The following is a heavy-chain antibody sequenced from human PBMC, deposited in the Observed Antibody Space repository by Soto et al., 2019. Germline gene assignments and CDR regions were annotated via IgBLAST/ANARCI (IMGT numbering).Heavy chain of an antibody. D-gene: IGHD2-15*01. V-gene: IGHV1-69*06. Sequence: ASVKVSCEASGGTFGRYAISWVRLAPGQSLEWMGQINAGFGATDLAQMFQGRVTTTADKSTTTVYMELSSLRSDDTAVYYCATDCSGGSCYGASGMDVWGQGTTVTVSS. CDR2: INAGFGAT. J-gene: IGHJ6*02. CDR3: ATDCSGGSCYGASGMDV. CDR1: GGTFGRYA.